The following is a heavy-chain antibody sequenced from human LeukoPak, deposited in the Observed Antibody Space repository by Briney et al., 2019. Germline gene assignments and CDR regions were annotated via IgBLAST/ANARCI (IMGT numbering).Heavy chain of an antibody. Sequence: SETLSLTCTVSGGSISSSSHYWGWIRQPPGKGLEWIANINYGGTTYYNPSLKSRVTISVGTSTNQFSLNLYSVTATDTAVYYCASETIEYSSSSYCAFDIWGQGTMVTVSS. V-gene: IGHV4-39*01. J-gene: IGHJ3*02. CDR3: ASETIEYSSSSYCAFDI. CDR1: GGSISSSSHY. CDR2: INYGGTT. D-gene: IGHD6-6*01.